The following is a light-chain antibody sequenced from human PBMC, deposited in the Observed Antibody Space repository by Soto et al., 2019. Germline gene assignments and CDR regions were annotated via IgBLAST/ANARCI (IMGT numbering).Light chain of an antibody. Sequence: EIVMTQSPATLSVSPGERATLSCRASQSVSSNLAWYQHKPGQAPRLLIYGASTRATGIRARFSGSGSGTEFTLTISSLQSEDFAVYYCQQYNNWPDTFGQGTKLEIK. CDR1: QSVSSN. V-gene: IGKV3-15*01. CDR2: GAS. CDR3: QQYNNWPDT. J-gene: IGKJ2*01.